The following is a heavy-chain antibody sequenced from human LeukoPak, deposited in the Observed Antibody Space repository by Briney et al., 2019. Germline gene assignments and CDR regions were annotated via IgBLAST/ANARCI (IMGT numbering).Heavy chain of an antibody. J-gene: IGHJ4*02. CDR1: GYTFTGYY. CDR2: INPNSGGT. Sequence: GASVKVSCKASGYTFTGYYMHWVRQAPGQGLEWMGWINPNSGGTNYAQKFQGRVTMTRDTSISTAYMELSRLRSDDTAVYYCARDGSGYDFWSGYYPFDYWGQGTLVTVSS. CDR3: ARDGSGYDFWSGYYPFDY. V-gene: IGHV1-2*02. D-gene: IGHD3-3*01.